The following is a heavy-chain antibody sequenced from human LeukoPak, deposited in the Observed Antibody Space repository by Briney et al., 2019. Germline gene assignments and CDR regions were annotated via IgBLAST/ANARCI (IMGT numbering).Heavy chain of an antibody. CDR2: ICGSGGST. D-gene: IGHD3-3*01. CDR3: AKDRSTIFGVVINPSIDY. Sequence: GGSLRLSCAASGFTFSSYAMCWVRKAPGKGLEWVSAICGSGGSTSYADSLKGRFTISRDNSKNTLYLQMNSLRAEDTAVYYCAKDRSTIFGVVINPSIDYWGQGTLVTVSS. CDR1: GFTFSSYA. V-gene: IGHV3-23*01. J-gene: IGHJ4*02.